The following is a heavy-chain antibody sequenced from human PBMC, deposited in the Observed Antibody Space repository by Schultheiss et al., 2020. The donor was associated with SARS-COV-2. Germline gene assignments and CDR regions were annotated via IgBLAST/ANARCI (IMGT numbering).Heavy chain of an antibody. V-gene: IGHV3-53*01. Sequence: GGSLRLSCAASGFAVSGYFMSWVRQAPGKRLEWVSVMYSGGNKYYGDSVKGRFTISRDNAKNTVYLQMDNLRGEDTAVYYCSKDFTGPLDQWGQGTLVTVSS. J-gene: IGHJ4*02. CDR2: MYSGGNK. CDR3: SKDFTGPLDQ. CDR1: GFAVSGYF. D-gene: IGHD3-9*01.